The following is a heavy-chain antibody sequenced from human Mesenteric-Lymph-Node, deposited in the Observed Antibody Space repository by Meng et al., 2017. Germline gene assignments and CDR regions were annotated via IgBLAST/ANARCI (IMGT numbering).Heavy chain of an antibody. CDR1: GGSISTYY. CDR3: ARDRDLWSAGGGWFNP. J-gene: IGHJ5*02. CDR2: IYYSGNT. V-gene: IGHV4-59*01. D-gene: IGHD3-10*02. Sequence: QVQLQESGPGLVKPSETLSLTCTVSGGSISTYYWSWIRQSPGKGLEWIGFIYYSGNTNYNPSLNSRVTMSVDTSKNQFSLRLRSVTAADTAVYYCARDRDLWSAGGGWFNPWGQGILVTVSS.